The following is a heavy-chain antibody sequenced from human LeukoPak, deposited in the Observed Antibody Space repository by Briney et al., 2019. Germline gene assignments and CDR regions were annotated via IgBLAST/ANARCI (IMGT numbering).Heavy chain of an antibody. CDR2: IIPIFGTA. J-gene: IGHJ6*03. CDR3: ARDLDCSGGSCYGYTDV. CDR1: GGTFSSYA. D-gene: IGHD2-15*01. Sequence: ASVKVSCKASGGTFSSYAISWVRQAPGQGLEWMGGIIPIFGTANYAQNFQGRVTITADESTSTAYMELSSLRSEDTAVYYCARDLDCSGGSCYGYTDVWGKGTTVTVSS. V-gene: IGHV1-69*13.